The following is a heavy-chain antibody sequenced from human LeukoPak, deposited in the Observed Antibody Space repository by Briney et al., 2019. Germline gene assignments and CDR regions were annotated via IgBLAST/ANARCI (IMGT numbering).Heavy chain of an antibody. CDR3: AKDRLSNGDPAGY. CDR1: GFTFSSYW. D-gene: IGHD2-21*02. Sequence: GGSLRLSCAASGFTFSSYWMHWVRQAPGKGLEWVSSISGSGYSTYYGDSVKGRFTISRDNSKNMLYLQMNSLRAEDTAVYYCAKDRLSNGDPAGYWGQGTLVTVSS. J-gene: IGHJ4*02. CDR2: ISGSGYST. V-gene: IGHV3-23*01.